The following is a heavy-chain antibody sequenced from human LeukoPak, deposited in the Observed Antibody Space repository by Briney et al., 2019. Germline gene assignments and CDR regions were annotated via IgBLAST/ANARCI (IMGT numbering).Heavy chain of an antibody. J-gene: IGHJ4*02. V-gene: IGHV7-4-1*02. Sequence: GASVKVSCKASGYTFTSYAMNWGRQAPGKGLEWMGWINTNTGNPTYAQGFTGRFVFSWDTSVSTAYLQISSLKAEDTAVYYCARDSVGMDRGVKDYWGQGTLVTVSS. CDR1: GYTFTSYA. CDR2: INTNTGNP. CDR3: ARDSVGMDRGVKDY. D-gene: IGHD3-10*01.